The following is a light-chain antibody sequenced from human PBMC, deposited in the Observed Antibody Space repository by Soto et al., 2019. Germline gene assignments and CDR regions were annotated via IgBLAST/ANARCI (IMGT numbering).Light chain of an antibody. J-gene: IGKJ3*01. CDR1: QSVSSY. CDR2: DAS. V-gene: IGKV3-11*01. CDR3: QQRSNWPF. Sequence: EIVLTQSPATLSLSPGERATLSCRASQSVSSYLAWYQQKPGQAPRLLIYDASNRATGIPARFSGSGSGTDFTLTISRLEHEVLAVYYCQQRSNWPFFGPGTKVDIK.